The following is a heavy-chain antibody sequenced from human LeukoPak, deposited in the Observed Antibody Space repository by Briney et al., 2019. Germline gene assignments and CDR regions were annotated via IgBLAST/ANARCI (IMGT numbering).Heavy chain of an antibody. D-gene: IGHD3-3*01. Sequence: SETLSLTCAVYGGSFSGYYWSWIRQPPGKGLEWIGEINHSGSTNYNPSLKSRVTISVDTSKYQFSLKLSSVTAADTAVYYCARHLSITIFGVVIIGNWFDPWGQGTLVTVSS. V-gene: IGHV4-34*01. CDR3: ARHLSITIFGVVIIGNWFDP. J-gene: IGHJ5*02. CDR1: GGSFSGYY. CDR2: INHSGST.